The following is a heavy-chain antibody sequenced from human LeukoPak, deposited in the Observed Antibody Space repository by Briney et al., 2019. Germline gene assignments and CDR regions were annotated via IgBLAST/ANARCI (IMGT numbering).Heavy chain of an antibody. CDR2: IIPIFGTA. Sequence: SVKVSCKASGGTFISYAISWVRQAPGQGLEWMGGIIPIFGTANYAQKFQGRVTITADESTSTAYMELSSLRSEDTAVYYCARAQRGPMREDAFDIWGQGTMVTVSS. V-gene: IGHV1-69*13. CDR1: GGTFISYA. J-gene: IGHJ3*02. CDR3: ARAQRGPMREDAFDI.